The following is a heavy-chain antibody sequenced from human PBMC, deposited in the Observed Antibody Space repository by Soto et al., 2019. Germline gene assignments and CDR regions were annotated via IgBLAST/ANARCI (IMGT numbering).Heavy chain of an antibody. CDR2: INHSGST. D-gene: IGHD2-15*01. Sequence: SEILSLTCAVLGGSFSGYYWSWIRQPPGKGLEWIGEINHSGSTNYNPSLKSRVTISVDTSKNQFSLKLSSVTAADTAVYSCAGVAATKGRKSFDYWGQGTQVTVS. J-gene: IGHJ4*02. CDR1: GGSFSGYY. V-gene: IGHV4-34*01. CDR3: AGVAATKGRKSFDY.